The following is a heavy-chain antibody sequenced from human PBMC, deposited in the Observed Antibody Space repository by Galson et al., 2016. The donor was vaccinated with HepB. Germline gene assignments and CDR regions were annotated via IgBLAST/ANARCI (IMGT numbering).Heavy chain of an antibody. V-gene: IGHV3-23*01. D-gene: IGHD3-3*01. J-gene: IGHJ4*02. Sequence: GLEWVSSIGGSGSSTYYADSVKGRFTISRDNSKNTLYLQMNSLRAEDTAVYYCSKDMAGTTTYYDFWSADYWGQGSLVTVSS. CDR3: SKDMAGTTTYYDFWSADY. CDR2: IGGSGSST.